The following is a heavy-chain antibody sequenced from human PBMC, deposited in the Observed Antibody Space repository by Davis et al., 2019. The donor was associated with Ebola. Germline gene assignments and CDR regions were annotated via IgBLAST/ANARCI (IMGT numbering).Heavy chain of an antibody. D-gene: IGHD6-13*01. Sequence: AASVKVSCKASGYTFTGYYMHWVRQAPGQGLEWMGWINPILGIANYAQKFQGRVTITADKSTSTAYMELSSLRSEDTAVYYCARETDRIAAAGIDYWGQGTLVTVSS. CDR3: ARETDRIAAAGIDY. CDR2: INPILGIA. CDR1: GYTFTGYY. V-gene: IGHV1-69*10. J-gene: IGHJ4*02.